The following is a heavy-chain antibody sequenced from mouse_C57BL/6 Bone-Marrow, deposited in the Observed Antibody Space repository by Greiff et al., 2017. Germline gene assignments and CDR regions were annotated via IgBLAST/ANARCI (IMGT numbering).Heavy chain of an antibody. Sequence: EVKLMESGGDLVKPGGSLKLSCAASGFTFSSYGMSWVRQTPDKRLEWVATISSGGSYTYYPDSVKGRFTISRDNAKNTLYLQMSSLKSEDTAMYYCASLDLYYAVGYWGQGTSVTVTS. CDR1: GFTFSSYG. CDR3: ASLDLYYAVGY. J-gene: IGHJ4*01. V-gene: IGHV5-6*01. CDR2: ISSGGSYT.